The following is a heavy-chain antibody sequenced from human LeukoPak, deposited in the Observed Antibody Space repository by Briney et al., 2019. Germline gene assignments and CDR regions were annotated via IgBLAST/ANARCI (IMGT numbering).Heavy chain of an antibody. D-gene: IGHD6-13*01. CDR1: GYSIISGYY. Sequence: SETLSLTCTVSGYSIISGYYWGWIRQPPGKGLEWIGSIYHSGSTYYNPSLKSRVTISVDTSKNQFSLKLSSVTAADTAVYYCARGVRSSWYEALGHWFDPWGQGTLVTVSS. V-gene: IGHV4-38-2*02. CDR3: ARGVRSSWYEALGHWFDP. CDR2: IYHSGST. J-gene: IGHJ5*02.